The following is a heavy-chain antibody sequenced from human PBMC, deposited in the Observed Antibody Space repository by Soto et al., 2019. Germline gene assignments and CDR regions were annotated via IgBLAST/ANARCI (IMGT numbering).Heavy chain of an antibody. D-gene: IGHD2-8*01. Sequence: QGQLVQSGGEVKKPGASVKVSCKASGYTFTRYGISWVRQAPGQGLEWMGWISGYNGDTKNAQKLQGRVTMTVDTSTTTAYMELRSLTSDDRAVYYCAKNGQPPYYYYGMDVWGQGTTVTVSS. CDR1: GYTFTRYG. J-gene: IGHJ6*02. CDR3: AKNGQPPYYYYGMDV. V-gene: IGHV1-18*01. CDR2: ISGYNGDT.